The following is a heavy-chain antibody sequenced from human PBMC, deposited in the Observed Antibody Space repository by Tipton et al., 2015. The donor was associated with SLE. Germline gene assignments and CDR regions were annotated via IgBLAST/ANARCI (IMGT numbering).Heavy chain of an antibody. Sequence: TLSLTCAVSGGSISSNNWWSWVRQPPGKGLEWIGEIYHSGSTNYNPSLKSRVTISIDTSKNQFSLKLSSVTAADTAVYYCARELWGSLDYWGQGTLLTVSS. CDR1: GGSISSNNW. V-gene: IGHV4-4*02. J-gene: IGHJ4*02. CDR3: ARELWGSLDY. CDR2: IYHSGST. D-gene: IGHD7-27*01.